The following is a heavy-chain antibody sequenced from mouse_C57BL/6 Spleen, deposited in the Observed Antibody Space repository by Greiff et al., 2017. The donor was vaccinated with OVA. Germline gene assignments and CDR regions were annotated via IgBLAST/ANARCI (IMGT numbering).Heavy chain of an antibody. CDR2: IDPETGGT. V-gene: IGHV1-15*01. D-gene: IGHD1-1*01. CDR1: GYTFTDYE. J-gene: IGHJ2*01. CDR3: TRLHYYGSGYFDY. Sequence: SGAELVRPGASVTLSCKASGYTFTDYEMHWVKQTPVHGLEWIGAIDPETGGTAYNQKFKGKAILTADKSSSTAYMELRSLTSEDSAVYYCTRLHYYGSGYFDYWGQGTTLTVSS.